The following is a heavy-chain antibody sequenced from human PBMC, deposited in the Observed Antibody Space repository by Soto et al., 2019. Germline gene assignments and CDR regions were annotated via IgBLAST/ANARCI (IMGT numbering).Heavy chain of an antibody. J-gene: IGHJ5*02. CDR3: ARGYCSSTSCYTVGWFDP. V-gene: IGHV4-31*03. CDR2: IYYSGST. CDR1: GGSISSGGYY. D-gene: IGHD2-2*02. Sequence: QVQLQESGPGLVKPSQTLSLTCTVSGGSISSGGYYWSWIRQHPGKGLEWIGYIYYSGSTYYNPSLKSRVTISVDTSKTQFSLKLSSVTAADTAVYYCARGYCSSTSCYTVGWFDPWGQGTLVTVSS.